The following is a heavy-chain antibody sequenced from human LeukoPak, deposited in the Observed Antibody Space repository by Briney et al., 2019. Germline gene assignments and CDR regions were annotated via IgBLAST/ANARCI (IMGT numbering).Heavy chain of an antibody. V-gene: IGHV4-39*07. Sequence: PSETLSLTCTVSGGSISSSNYYWGWIRQPPGKGLEWIGKIHHSGSTYYNPSLKSRLTISVDTSKNQFSLKLSSVTAADTAVYYCARRHIYGYYFDYWGQGTLVTVSS. CDR2: IHHSGST. CDR1: GGSISSSNYY. CDR3: ARRHIYGYYFDY. D-gene: IGHD5-18*01. J-gene: IGHJ4*02.